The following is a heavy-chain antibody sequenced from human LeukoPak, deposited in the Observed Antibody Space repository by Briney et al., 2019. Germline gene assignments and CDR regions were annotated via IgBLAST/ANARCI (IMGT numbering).Heavy chain of an antibody. Sequence: GGTLRLSCAASGFTFSSYGMSWVRQAPGKGLEWVSAISGSGGSTYYADSVKGRFTVSRDNSKNTLYLQMNSLRAEDTAVYYCAKDQHEYGVMAFWGQGTLVTVSS. CDR2: ISGSGGST. J-gene: IGHJ4*02. CDR1: GFTFSSYG. CDR3: AKDQHEYGVMAF. D-gene: IGHD3-16*01. V-gene: IGHV3-23*01.